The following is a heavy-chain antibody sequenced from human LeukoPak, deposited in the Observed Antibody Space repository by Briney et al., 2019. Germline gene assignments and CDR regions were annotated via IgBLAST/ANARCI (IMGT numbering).Heavy chain of an antibody. D-gene: IGHD6-13*01. CDR2: IYTSGST. J-gene: IGHJ4*02. Sequence: SETLSLTCTVSGGSISSGSYYWSWIRQPAGKGLEWIGRIYTSGSTNYNPSLKSRVTISVDTSKNQFSLKLSSVTAADTAVYYCARYRVDHSWGGFDYWGQGTLVTVSS. CDR1: GGSISSGSYY. V-gene: IGHV4-61*02. CDR3: ARYRVDHSWGGFDY.